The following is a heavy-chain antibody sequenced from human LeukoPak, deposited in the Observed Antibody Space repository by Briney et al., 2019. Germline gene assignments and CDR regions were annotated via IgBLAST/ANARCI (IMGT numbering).Heavy chain of an antibody. J-gene: IGHJ4*02. CDR3: ARGAVPPDCGGDCYSSGLDY. D-gene: IGHD2-21*02. Sequence: ASVKVSCKASGYTFTSYDINWVQQATGQGLEWMGWMNPNSGNTGYAQKFQGRVTMTRNTSISTAYMELSSLRSEDTAVYYCARGAVPPDCGGDCYSSGLDYWGQGTLVTVSS. CDR1: GYTFTSYD. V-gene: IGHV1-8*01. CDR2: MNPNSGNT.